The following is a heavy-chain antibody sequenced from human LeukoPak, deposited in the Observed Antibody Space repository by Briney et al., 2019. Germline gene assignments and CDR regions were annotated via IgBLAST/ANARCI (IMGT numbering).Heavy chain of an antibody. CDR3: TRDVATSGWATFY. V-gene: IGHV3-48*01. CDR2: ISSSTSSI. J-gene: IGHJ4*02. D-gene: IGHD6-19*01. CDR1: GITFSSYG. Sequence: PGGSLRLSCAASGITFSSYGMNWVRQAPGKGLEWVSYISSSTSSIYYADSVKGRFTISRDNAKNSLYLQMNSLRAEDTAVYYCTRDVATSGWATFYWGPGTLVTVSS.